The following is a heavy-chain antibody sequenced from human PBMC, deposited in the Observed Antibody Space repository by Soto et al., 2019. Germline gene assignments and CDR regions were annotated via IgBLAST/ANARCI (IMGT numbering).Heavy chain of an antibody. Sequence: QVPLEESGGGVVQPGRSLRLSCAVSGFTVSSYGMHWVRQAPGKGLEWVAVISRDGRTTFYADSVKGRFTISKDNSRNTLSLEMNSLREDDMAVYYCTGEVASGYWGQGTLVTVSS. CDR3: TGEVASGY. D-gene: IGHD2-8*02. V-gene: IGHV3-30*03. J-gene: IGHJ4*02. CDR2: ISRDGRTT. CDR1: GFTVSSYG.